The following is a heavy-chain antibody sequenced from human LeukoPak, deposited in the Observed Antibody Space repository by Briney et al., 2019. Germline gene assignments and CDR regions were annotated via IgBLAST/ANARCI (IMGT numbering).Heavy chain of an antibody. CDR3: AKTGTHYYFDY. J-gene: IGHJ4*02. D-gene: IGHD1-7*01. Sequence: GRSLRLSCAASGFTFSNYGMHWVRQAPGKGLEWVAVISYDGSNKYYADSVKGRFTISRDNSKNTLYLQMNSLRAEDTAVYYCAKTGTHYYFDYWGQGTLVTVSS. CDR1: GFTFSNYG. V-gene: IGHV3-30*18. CDR2: ISYDGSNK.